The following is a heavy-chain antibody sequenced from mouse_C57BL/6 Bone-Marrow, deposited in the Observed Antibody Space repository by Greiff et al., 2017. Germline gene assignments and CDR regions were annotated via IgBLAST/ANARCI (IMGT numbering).Heavy chain of an antibody. V-gene: IGHV1-69*01. D-gene: IGHD1-1*01. J-gene: IGHJ1*03. CDR1: GYTFTSYW. CDR3: ARDYGSSYDWYFDV. CDR2: IDPSDSYT. Sequence: QVQLKQPGAELVMPGPSVKLSCKASGYTFTSYWMHWVKQRPGQGLEWIGEIDPSDSYTNYNQKFKVKSTLTVDKSSSTAYMQLSSLTSEDSAVXYCARDYGSSYDWYFDVWGTGTTVTVSS.